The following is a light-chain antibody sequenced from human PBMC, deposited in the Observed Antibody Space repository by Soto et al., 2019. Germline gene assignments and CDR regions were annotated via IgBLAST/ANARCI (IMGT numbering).Light chain of an antibody. V-gene: IGKV1-5*01. Sequence: DIQMTQSPSTLSASVGDSVTITCRASQSLNNGSAWYQQKPGKAPNLLIYDASTLERGVPSRFSGTGSGTEFTLTISSLQPDDFATYYCQQYHRSSITFGQGTRLEIK. CDR3: QQYHRSSIT. J-gene: IGKJ5*01. CDR2: DAS. CDR1: QSLNNG.